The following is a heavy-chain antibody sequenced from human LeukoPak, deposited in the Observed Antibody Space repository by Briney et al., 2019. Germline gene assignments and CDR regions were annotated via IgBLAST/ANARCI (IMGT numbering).Heavy chain of an antibody. CDR1: GYTFTSYD. CDR3: ARADPCCGGSCYPGWGSWFDP. Sequence: GASVKVSCKASGYTFTSYDINWVRQATGQGLEWMGWMNPNSGNTGYAQKFQGRVTMTRNTSISTAYMELSSLTSEDPAVYYCARADPCCGGSCYPGWGSWFDPWGQGTLVTVSS. D-gene: IGHD2-15*01. V-gene: IGHV1-8*01. CDR2: MNPNSGNT. J-gene: IGHJ5*02.